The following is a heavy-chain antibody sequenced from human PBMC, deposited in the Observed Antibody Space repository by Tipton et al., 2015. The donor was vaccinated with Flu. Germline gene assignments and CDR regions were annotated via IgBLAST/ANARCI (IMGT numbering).Heavy chain of an antibody. CDR3: ARHGGYNYGFPRYFDL. CDR2: IYYSDNS. V-gene: IGHV4-38-2*01. CDR1: GYTISGGYY. D-gene: IGHD5-18*01. Sequence: TLSLTCSVSGYTISGGYYWGWIRQPPGKGLEWIASIYYSDNSYYNPSLKSRVTISVDTSKNQFSLRLSSVTAADTAIYYCARHGGYNYGFPRYFDLWGRGTLVTVTS. J-gene: IGHJ2*01.